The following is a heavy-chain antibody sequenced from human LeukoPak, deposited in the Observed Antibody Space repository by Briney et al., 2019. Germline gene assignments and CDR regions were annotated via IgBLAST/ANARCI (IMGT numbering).Heavy chain of an antibody. V-gene: IGHV3-48*03. CDR2: ISSSGSPI. Sequence: GGSLRLSCTASGFTFSSYEMNWVRQAPGKGLEWVSDISSSGSPIYYADSVKGRFTVSRDNAKNSLYLQMSSLRAEDTAVYYCARTMAFWGQGALVAVSS. CDR3: ARTMAF. D-gene: IGHD5-24*01. J-gene: IGHJ4*02. CDR1: GFTFSSYE.